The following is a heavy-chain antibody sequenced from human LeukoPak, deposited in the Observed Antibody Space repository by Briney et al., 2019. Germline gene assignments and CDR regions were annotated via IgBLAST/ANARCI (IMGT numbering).Heavy chain of an antibody. Sequence: PGRSLRLSCAASGFTFSSYSMNWVRQAPGKGLEWVSSISSSSSYIYYADSVKGRFTISRDNAKNSLYLQMNSLRAEDTAVYYCATRRTGDGFDYWGQGTLVTVSS. J-gene: IGHJ4*02. CDR3: ATRRTGDGFDY. CDR1: GFTFSSYS. CDR2: ISSSSSYI. V-gene: IGHV3-21*01. D-gene: IGHD7-27*01.